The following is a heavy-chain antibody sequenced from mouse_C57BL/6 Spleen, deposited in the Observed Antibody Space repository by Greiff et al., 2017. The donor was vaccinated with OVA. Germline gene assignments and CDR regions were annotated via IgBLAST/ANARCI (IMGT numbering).Heavy chain of an antibody. CDR3: GSYSNYGEGAMDY. D-gene: IGHD2-5*01. Sequence: VQLQQSGAELARPGASVKLSCKASGYTFTSYGLSWVKQRTGQGLEWIGEIYPRSGNTYYNEKFKGKATLTADKSSSTAYMELRSLTSEDSAVYFCGSYSNYGEGAMDYWGQGTSVTVSS. J-gene: IGHJ4*01. CDR2: IYPRSGNT. V-gene: IGHV1-81*01. CDR1: GYTFTSYG.